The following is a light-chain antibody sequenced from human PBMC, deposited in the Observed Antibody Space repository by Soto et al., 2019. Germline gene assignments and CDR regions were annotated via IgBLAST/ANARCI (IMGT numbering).Light chain of an antibody. CDR1: QSVDGY. CDR3: QQYHKWPPIT. CDR2: GAS. V-gene: IGKV3-15*01. Sequence: EVVMTQSHGTLSVSLGECPTLSGRARQSVDGYLAWYQQKPGQAPTLLIYGASTRATGVTARFRGGGSGTEFTLTLRSLQSEDSAVYYCQQYHKWPPITVGKGTRLEIK. J-gene: IGKJ5*01.